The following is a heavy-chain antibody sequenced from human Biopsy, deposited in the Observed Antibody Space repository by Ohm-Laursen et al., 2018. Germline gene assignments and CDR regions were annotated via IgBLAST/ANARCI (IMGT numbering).Heavy chain of an antibody. CDR3: ARAYPPPGRRLVVVAGDFDC. J-gene: IGHJ4*02. Sequence: GQTLSLTCAASGFTFNNYGMQWVRQAPGKGLEWVAFIFYDGSNTYYADSVRGRFTISRDNAKNSLYLQMNSLRAEDTAVYYCARAYPPPGRRLVVVAGDFDCWGQGTRVTVSS. V-gene: IGHV3-33*01. CDR1: GFTFNNYG. D-gene: IGHD2-15*01. CDR2: IFYDGSNT.